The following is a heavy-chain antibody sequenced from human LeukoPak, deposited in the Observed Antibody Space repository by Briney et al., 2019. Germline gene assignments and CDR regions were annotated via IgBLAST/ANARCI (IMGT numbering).Heavy chain of an antibody. V-gene: IGHV3-49*03. D-gene: IGHD4-23*01. Sequence: PGGSLRLYCTASGFTFGDYAMSWFRQAPGKGLEWVGFIRSKAYGGTTEYAASVKGRFTISRDDSKSIAYLQMNSLRAEDTAVYYCAKDGDQYGGNFEDYWGQGTLVTVSS. CDR2: IRSKAYGGTT. CDR3: AKDGDQYGGNFEDY. J-gene: IGHJ4*02. CDR1: GFTFGDYA.